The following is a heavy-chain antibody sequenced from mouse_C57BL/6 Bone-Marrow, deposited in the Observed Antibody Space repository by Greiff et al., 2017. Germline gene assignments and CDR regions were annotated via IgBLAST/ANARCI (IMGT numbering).Heavy chain of an antibody. V-gene: IGHV1-62-2*01. CDR1: GYTFTEYT. CDR2: FYPGSGSI. Sequence: QVQLKESGAELVKPGASVKLSCKASGYTFTEYTIHWVKQRSGQGLEWIGWFYPGSGSIQYNEKFKDKATLTADKSSSTVYMELSRLTSEDSAVYFCARHEPYHYAMDYWGQGTSVTVSS. D-gene: IGHD2-10*01. J-gene: IGHJ4*01. CDR3: ARHEPYHYAMDY.